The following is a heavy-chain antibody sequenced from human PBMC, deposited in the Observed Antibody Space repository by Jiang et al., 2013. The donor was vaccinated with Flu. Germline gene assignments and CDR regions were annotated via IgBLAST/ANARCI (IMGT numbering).Heavy chain of an antibody. CDR1: GGSFSGYY. CDR3: ARHWRMVRGVIIRDWFDP. D-gene: IGHD3-10*01. CDR2: INHSGST. Sequence: LLKPSETLSLTCAVYGGSFSGYYWSWIRQPPGKGLEWIGEINHSGSTNYNPSLKSRVTISVDTSKNQFSLKLSSVTAADTAVYYCARHWRMVRGVIIRDWFDPWGQGTLVTVSS. J-gene: IGHJ5*02. V-gene: IGHV4-34*01.